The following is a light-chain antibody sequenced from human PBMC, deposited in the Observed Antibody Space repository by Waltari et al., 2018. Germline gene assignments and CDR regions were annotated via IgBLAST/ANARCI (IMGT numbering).Light chain of an antibody. CDR3: QQYNSFPPT. Sequence: DIQMTQSPSSLSPSVGDRVIITCRASKAINTFLAWFQQKPGKAPRSLIYAASTLQSGVSSNFSGSGSGTNFTLTISSLQPEDCATYYCQQYNSFPPTFGGGTRVEI. J-gene: IGKJ4*01. CDR1: KAINTF. CDR2: AAS. V-gene: IGKV1-16*02.